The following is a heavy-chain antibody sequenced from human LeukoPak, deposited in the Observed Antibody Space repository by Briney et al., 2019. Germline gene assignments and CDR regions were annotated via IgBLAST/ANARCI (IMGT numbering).Heavy chain of an antibody. V-gene: IGHV3-33*08. Sequence: PGGSLRLSCSASGFTFSRYWMHWVRQAPGKGLEWVAIDGTNTYYADSVKGRFTISRDNSKNTLYLQMNSLSGEDTAVYYCARDKDWYFGYWGQGTLVTVSS. D-gene: IGHD3/OR15-3a*01. CDR3: ARDKDWYFGY. CDR2: DGTNT. CDR1: GFTFSRYW. J-gene: IGHJ4*02.